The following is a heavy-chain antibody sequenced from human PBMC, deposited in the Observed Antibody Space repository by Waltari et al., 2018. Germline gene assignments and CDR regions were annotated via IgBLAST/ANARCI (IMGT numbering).Heavy chain of an antibody. CDR2: INTDGSST. CDR3: ARDGAATTVTTWSDY. Sequence: EVQLVESGGGLVQPGGSLRLSCAASGFTFSSYWMHWVRQAPGKGLVWVSRINTDGSSTSYADSVKGRFTISRDNAKNTLYLQMNSLRAEDTAVYYCARDGAATTVTTWSDYWGQGTLVTVSS. V-gene: IGHV3-74*01. CDR1: GFTFSSYW. D-gene: IGHD4-4*01. J-gene: IGHJ4*02.